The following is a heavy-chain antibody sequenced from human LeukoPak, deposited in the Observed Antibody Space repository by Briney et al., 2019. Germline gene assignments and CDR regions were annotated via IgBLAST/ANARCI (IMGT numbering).Heavy chain of an antibody. Sequence: GASVKVSCKASGYTFTSYGISWVRQAPGQGLEWMGWISAYNGNTNYAQKLQGRVTMTTDTSTSTAYMELRSLRSDDTAVYYCARAHYPEVDIVGTAPPPHNDYWGQGTLVTVSS. D-gene: IGHD5-12*01. J-gene: IGHJ4*02. CDR3: ARAHYPEVDIVGTAPPPHNDY. CDR1: GYTFTSYG. V-gene: IGHV1-18*01. CDR2: ISAYNGNT.